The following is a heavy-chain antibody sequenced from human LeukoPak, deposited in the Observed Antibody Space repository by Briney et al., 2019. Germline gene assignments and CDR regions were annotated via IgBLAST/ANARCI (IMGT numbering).Heavy chain of an antibody. J-gene: IGHJ4*02. CDR1: GFTFSSYA. CDR2: ISYDGSNK. CDR3: ARDRDYRPSFFDY. D-gene: IGHD4-11*01. Sequence: PGRSLRLSCAASGFTFSSYAMHWVRQAPGKGLEWVAVISYDGSNKYYADSVKGRFTISRDNPKNTLYLQMNSLRAEDTAVYYCARDRDYRPSFFDYWGQGTLVTVSS. V-gene: IGHV3-30-3*01.